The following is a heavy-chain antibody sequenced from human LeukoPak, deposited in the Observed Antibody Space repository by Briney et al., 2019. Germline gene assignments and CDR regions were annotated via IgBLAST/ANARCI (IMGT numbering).Heavy chain of an antibody. CDR1: GGSISSSY. D-gene: IGHD4/OR15-4a*01. J-gene: IGHJ4*02. Sequence: SETLSLTCTVSGGSISSSYGTWIRQPPGKGLEWIGYIFYSGGTNYNPSLRSRVTISVDTSRNQFSLKLSSVTAADTAVYYCAKDGAFWRHWGQGTLVTVSS. CDR3: AKDGAFWRH. CDR2: IFYSGGT. V-gene: IGHV4-59*01.